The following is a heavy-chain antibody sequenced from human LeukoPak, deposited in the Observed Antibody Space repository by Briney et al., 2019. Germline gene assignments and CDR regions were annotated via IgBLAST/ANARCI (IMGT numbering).Heavy chain of an antibody. CDR1: GFTFGDYY. Sequence: PGGSLRLSCAASGFTFGDYYMSWIRQAPGKGLEWISYISSSGGTIYYADSVKGRFTVSRDNAKNSLYLQMNSLRAEDTALYYCAGSPRGGSGSYRRNYWGQGTLVTVSS. CDR3: AGSPRGGSGSYRRNY. J-gene: IGHJ4*02. CDR2: ISSSGGTI. V-gene: IGHV3-11*01. D-gene: IGHD3-10*01.